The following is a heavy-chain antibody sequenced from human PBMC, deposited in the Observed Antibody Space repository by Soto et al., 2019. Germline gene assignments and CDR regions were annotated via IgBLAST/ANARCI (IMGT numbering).Heavy chain of an antibody. CDR3: ARQLYYYDSTGYAPFDP. D-gene: IGHD3-22*01. Sequence: GESLKISCKGSGYSFTSYWIGWVRQMPRKGLEWMGIIYPGDSETKYSPSFQGQVTISADKSISTAYLQWSSLRASDTAMYYCARQLYYYDSTGYAPFDPWGQGTLVTVSS. CDR1: GYSFTSYW. CDR2: IYPGDSET. J-gene: IGHJ5*02. V-gene: IGHV5-51*01.